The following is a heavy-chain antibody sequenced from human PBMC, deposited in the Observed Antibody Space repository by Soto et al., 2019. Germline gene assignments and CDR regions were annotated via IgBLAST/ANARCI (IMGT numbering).Heavy chain of an antibody. Sequence: GGSLRLSCAASGFTFSSYGMHWARQAPGKGLEWVAVISYDGSNKYYADSVKGRFTISRDNSKNTLYLQMNSLRAEDTAVYYCAKDAPSIYYDSSGYYYPYWGQGTLVTVSS. J-gene: IGHJ4*02. CDR2: ISYDGSNK. CDR3: AKDAPSIYYDSSGYYYPY. D-gene: IGHD3-22*01. CDR1: GFTFSSYG. V-gene: IGHV3-30*18.